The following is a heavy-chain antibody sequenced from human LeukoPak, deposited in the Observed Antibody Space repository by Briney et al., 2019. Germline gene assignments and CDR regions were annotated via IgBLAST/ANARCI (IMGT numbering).Heavy chain of an antibody. CDR2: ISYIGST. D-gene: IGHD3-22*01. CDR3: ARVQTYYYDSSGSYFDY. J-gene: IGHJ4*02. V-gene: IGHV4-39*07. Sequence: SETLSLTCTVSGGSISGSSYYWGWIRQPPGKGLEWIGSISYIGSTYYNPPLKSRVTISVDTSKNQFSLKLSSVTAADTAVYYCARVQTYYYDSSGSYFDYWGQGTLVTVSS. CDR1: GGSISGSSYY.